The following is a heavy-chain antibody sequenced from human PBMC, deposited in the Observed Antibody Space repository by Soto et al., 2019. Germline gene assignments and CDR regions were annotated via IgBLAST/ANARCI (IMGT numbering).Heavy chain of an antibody. CDR1: GGTFSSYA. CDR2: IIPIFGTA. V-gene: IGHV1-69*13. D-gene: IGHD6-19*01. CDR3: ARLNSRSHSSGWLSPDYYYYGMDV. Sequence: SVKVSCKASGGTFSSYAISWVRQAPGQGLEWMGGIIPIFGTANYAQRFQGRVTITADESTSTAYMELSSLRSEDTAVYYCARLNSRSHSSGWLSPDYYYYGMDVWGQGTTVTVS. J-gene: IGHJ6*02.